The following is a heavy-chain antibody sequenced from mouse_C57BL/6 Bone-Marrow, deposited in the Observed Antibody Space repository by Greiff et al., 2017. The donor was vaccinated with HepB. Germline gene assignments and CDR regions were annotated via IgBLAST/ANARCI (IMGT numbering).Heavy chain of an antibody. Sequence: EVQLQQSGPGLVKPSQSLSLTCSVTGYSITSGYYWNWIRQFPGNKLEWMGYISYDGSNNYNPSLKNRISITRDTSKNQFFLKLNSVTTEDTATYYCARGWSYYYGSGVPDWYFDVWGTGTTVTVSS. V-gene: IGHV3-6*01. CDR3: ARGWSYYYGSGVPDWYFDV. J-gene: IGHJ1*03. D-gene: IGHD1-1*01. CDR1: GYSITSGYY. CDR2: ISYDGSN.